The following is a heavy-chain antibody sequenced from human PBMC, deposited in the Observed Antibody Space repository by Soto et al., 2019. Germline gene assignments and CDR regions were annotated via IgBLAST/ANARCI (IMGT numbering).Heavy chain of an antibody. Sequence: SVKVSCKASGGTFSSYAISWVRQAPGQGLEWMGGIIPIFGTANYAQKFQGRVTITADESTSTAYMELSSLRSEDTAVYYCARSRDSSGYCDYWGQGTLVTVPQ. V-gene: IGHV1-69*13. D-gene: IGHD3-22*01. J-gene: IGHJ4*02. CDR3: ARSRDSSGYCDY. CDR1: GGTFSSYA. CDR2: IIPIFGTA.